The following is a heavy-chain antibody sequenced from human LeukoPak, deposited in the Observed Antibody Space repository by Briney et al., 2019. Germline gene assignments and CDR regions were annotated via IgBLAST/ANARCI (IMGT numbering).Heavy chain of an antibody. CDR3: AQKGGTDH. CDR2: ISSSSSAM. CDR1: GFTFSSYG. Sequence: PGGSLRLSCAASGFTFSSYGMHWVRQAPGKGLEWISYISSSSSAMYYADSVKGRFTISRDNAKNSLYLQMSSLRDEDTAVYYCAQKGGTDHWGQGTLVTVSS. V-gene: IGHV3-48*02. J-gene: IGHJ4*02. D-gene: IGHD2-15*01.